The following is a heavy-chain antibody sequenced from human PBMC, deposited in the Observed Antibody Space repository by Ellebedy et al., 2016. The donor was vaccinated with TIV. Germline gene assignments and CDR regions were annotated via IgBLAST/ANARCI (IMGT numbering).Heavy chain of an antibody. CDR1: GFTLDNYD. V-gene: IGHV3-48*02. J-gene: IGHJ4*02. CDR3: VRRAVDF. Sequence: GESLKISCAASGFTLDNYDINWARQPPGKGLEWIASISTNGAIIAYADSVKGRFTISRDNAKNSLYLQLNSLRDEDTAVYHCVRRAVDFWGPGTLVTVSS. CDR2: ISTNGAII.